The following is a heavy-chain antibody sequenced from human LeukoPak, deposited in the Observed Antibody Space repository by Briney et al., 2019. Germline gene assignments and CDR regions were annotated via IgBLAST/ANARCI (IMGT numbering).Heavy chain of an antibody. V-gene: IGHV3-43*02. J-gene: IGHJ3*02. CDR3: AREYDSSGLDAFDI. CDR1: GFTFDDYA. D-gene: IGHD3-22*01. Sequence: GGSLRLSCAASGFTFDDYAMHWVRQAPGKGLEWVSLISGDGGSTYYADSVKGRFTISRDNSKNMLYLQMNSLRAEDTAVYYCAREYDSSGLDAFDIWGQGTMVTVSS. CDR2: ISGDGGST.